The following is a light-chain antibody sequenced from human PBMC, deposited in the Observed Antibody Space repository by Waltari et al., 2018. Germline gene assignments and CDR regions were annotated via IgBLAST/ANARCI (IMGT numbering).Light chain of an antibody. CDR1: SSDVGGYNY. CDR3: CSYAGSYTFVV. V-gene: IGLV2-11*01. Sequence: QSALTQPRSVSGSPGQSVTISCTGTSSDVGGYNYFSWYQQHPGKAPKLIIYDVTWRPSGVPDRFSGSKSGNTASLTISGLQAEDEADYYCCSYAGSYTFVVFGGGTKLTVL. CDR2: DVT. J-gene: IGLJ2*01.